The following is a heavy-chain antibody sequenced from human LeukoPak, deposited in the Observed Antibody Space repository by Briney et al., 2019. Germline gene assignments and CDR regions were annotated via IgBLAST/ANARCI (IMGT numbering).Heavy chain of an antibody. CDR2: ISYDGSNK. D-gene: IGHD6-6*01. V-gene: IGHV3-30*18. J-gene: IGHJ4*02. Sequence: GGSLRLSCAASGFTFSSYGMHWVRQAPGKGLEWVAVISYDGSNKYYADSVKGRFTISRDNSKNTLYLQINSLRAEDTAVYYCAKDMAIAARQPFDYWGQGTLVTVSS. CDR3: AKDMAIAARQPFDY. CDR1: GFTFSSYG.